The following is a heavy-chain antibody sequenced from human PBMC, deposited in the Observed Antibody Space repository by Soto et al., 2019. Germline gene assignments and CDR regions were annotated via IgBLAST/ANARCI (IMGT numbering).Heavy chain of an antibody. CDR3: ARDNYYDILTGYRDYGMDV. J-gene: IGHJ6*02. CDR1: GFTFSSYF. CDR2: ISYSGSTI. D-gene: IGHD3-9*01. Sequence: GGSLRLSCAASGFTFSSYFMNWVRQAPGKGLEWVSYISYSGSTIYYADSVRGRFAISRDNAKNSLYLQMNSLTDEDTAVYYCARDNYYDILTGYRDYGMDVWGQGTTVTVSS. V-gene: IGHV3-48*02.